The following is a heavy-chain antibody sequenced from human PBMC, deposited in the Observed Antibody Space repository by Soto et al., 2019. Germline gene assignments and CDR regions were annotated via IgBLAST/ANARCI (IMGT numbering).Heavy chain of an antibody. Sequence: QVQLVQSGAEVKKPGSSVKVSCEASGGTFSSYTISWVRQAPGQGLEWMGRLIPILGIAYYARKFLGRVAITADTPTNTAYMELSSLRSEDTAVYYCARDPGDFWGQGTLVSVSS. J-gene: IGHJ4*02. CDR3: ARDPGDF. V-gene: IGHV1-69*08. CDR2: LIPILGIA. CDR1: GGTFSSYT.